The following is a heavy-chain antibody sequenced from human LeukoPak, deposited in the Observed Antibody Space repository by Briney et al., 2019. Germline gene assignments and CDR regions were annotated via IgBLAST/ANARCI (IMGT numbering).Heavy chain of an antibody. CDR3: ATGASGYCSSTSCPLFDY. D-gene: IGHD2-2*01. J-gene: IGHJ4*02. V-gene: IGHV1-69-2*01. CDR2: VDPEDGET. CDR1: GYTFTDYY. Sequence: ATVKISCKASGYTFTDYYMHWVRQAPGKGLEWMGCVDPEDGETIYAEKFQGRVTITADTSTDTAYMELSSLRSEDTAVYYCATGASGYCSSTSCPLFDYWGQGTLVTVSS.